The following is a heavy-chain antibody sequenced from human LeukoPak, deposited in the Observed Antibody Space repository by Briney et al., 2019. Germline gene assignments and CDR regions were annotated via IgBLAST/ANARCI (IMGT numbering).Heavy chain of an antibody. D-gene: IGHD6-13*01. CDR2: INHSGST. CDR1: GGSFSGYY. J-gene: IGHJ5*02. CDR3: ARDTEYSSSSPFDP. V-gene: IGHV4-34*01. Sequence: SETLSLTCAVYGGSFSGYYWSWIRQPPEKGLEWIGEINHSGSTNYNPSLKSRVTISVDTSKNQFSLKLSSVTAADTAVYYCARDTEYSSSSPFDPWGQGTLVTVSS.